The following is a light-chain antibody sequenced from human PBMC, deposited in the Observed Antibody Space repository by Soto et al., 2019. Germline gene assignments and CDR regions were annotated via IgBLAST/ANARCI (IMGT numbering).Light chain of an antibody. CDR2: SNN. J-gene: IGLJ3*02. CDR3: AAWDDSLNGRV. CDR1: SSNIGGNP. V-gene: IGLV1-44*01. Sequence: QSVLTHPPSASGTAGQRVTISCSGSSSNIGGNPVNWYQQLPGTAPKLLIYSNNQRPSGVPDRVSGSKSGTSASLAISGLQSEDEADYYCAAWDDSLNGRVFGGGTKVTVL.